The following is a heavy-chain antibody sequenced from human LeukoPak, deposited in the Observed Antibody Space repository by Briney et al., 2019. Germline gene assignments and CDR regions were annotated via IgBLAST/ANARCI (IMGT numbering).Heavy chain of an antibody. D-gene: IGHD1-1*01. Sequence: GGSLRLSCAASGFTFDDYAMHWVRQAPGKGLEWVSGISWNSGSIGYADSVKGRFTISRDNAKNSLYLQMNSLRAEDMALYYCATPELERGAFDIWGQGTMVTVSS. CDR1: GFTFDDYA. CDR3: ATPELERGAFDI. J-gene: IGHJ3*02. CDR2: ISWNSGSI. V-gene: IGHV3-9*03.